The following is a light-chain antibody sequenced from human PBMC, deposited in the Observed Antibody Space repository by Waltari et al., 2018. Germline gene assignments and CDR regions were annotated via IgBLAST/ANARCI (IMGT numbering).Light chain of an antibody. CDR3: QKNDNWPHS. V-gene: IGKV3D-15*01. Sequence: EIVMTQSPATLSLSPGERATLSCRASQSVGSSVAWYQQKPGQAPRLLIYGASSRATGIPDRFSGSRSGTEFTLTISSLEPEDVAVYYCQKNDNWPHSFGQGTKVEIK. CDR1: QSVGSS. J-gene: IGKJ2*03. CDR2: GAS.